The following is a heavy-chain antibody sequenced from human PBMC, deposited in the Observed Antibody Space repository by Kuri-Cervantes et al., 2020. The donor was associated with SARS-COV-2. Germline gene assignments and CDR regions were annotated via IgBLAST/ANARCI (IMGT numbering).Heavy chain of an antibody. Sequence: LRLSCTVSGGSISSGGYYWSWIRQHPGKGLEWIGYIYYSGSTYYNPSLKSRVTISVDTSKNQFSLKLSSVTAADTAVYYCARRFLEWFHPPRGWFDPWGQGTLVTVSS. CDR3: ARRFLEWFHPPRGWFDP. CDR2: IYYSGST. V-gene: IGHV4-31*03. CDR1: GGSISSGGYY. D-gene: IGHD3-3*01. J-gene: IGHJ5*02.